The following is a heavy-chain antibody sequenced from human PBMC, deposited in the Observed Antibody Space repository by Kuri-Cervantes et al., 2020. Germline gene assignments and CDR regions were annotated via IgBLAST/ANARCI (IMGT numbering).Heavy chain of an antibody. CDR3: ARGRKYCSGGSCYSRPNYGMDV. D-gene: IGHD2-15*01. V-gene: IGHV1-2*02. CDR2: INPNSGGT. Sequence: ASVKVSCKASGYTFTSYYMHWVRQAPGQGLEWMGWINPNSGGTNYAQKFQGRVTMTRDTSISTAYMELSRLRSDDTAVYYCARGRKYCSGGSCYSRPNYGMDVWGQGTTVTVSS. J-gene: IGHJ6*02. CDR1: GYTFTSYY.